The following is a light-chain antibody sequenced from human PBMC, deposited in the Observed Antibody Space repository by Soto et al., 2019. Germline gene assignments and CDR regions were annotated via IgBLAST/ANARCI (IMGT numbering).Light chain of an antibody. CDR1: SGDLGSYNS. CDR3: CSYATNSYV. V-gene: IGLV2-11*01. J-gene: IGLJ1*01. Sequence: QSVLTQPRSVSGSPGQSVTISCTGTSGDLGSYNSVSWHQQHPGRAPELVIYDVNKRPSGVPDRFSGSKSGNTASLTISGLQTEDEADYYCCSYATNSYVFGTGTKLTVL. CDR2: DVN.